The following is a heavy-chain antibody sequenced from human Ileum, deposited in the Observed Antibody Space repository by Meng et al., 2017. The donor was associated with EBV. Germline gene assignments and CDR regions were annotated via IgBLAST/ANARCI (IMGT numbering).Heavy chain of an antibody. D-gene: IGHD2-15*01. J-gene: IGHJ4*02. CDR3: ARGGWSLDY. CDR2: IYYSGST. V-gene: IGHV4-59*08. Sequence: VQRQESGPGLVKPSKTLSPTCTVSGGSISSYYWCWIRQPPGKGLEWIGYIYYSGSTNYNPSLKSRVTISVDTSKNQFSLNLSSVTAADTAVYYCARGGWSLDYWGQGTLVTVSS. CDR1: GGSISSYY.